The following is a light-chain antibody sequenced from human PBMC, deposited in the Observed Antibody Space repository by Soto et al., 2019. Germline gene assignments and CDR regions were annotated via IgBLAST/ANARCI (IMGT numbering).Light chain of an antibody. J-gene: IGKJ2*01. V-gene: IGKV3-20*01. Sequence: EIVLTQSPGTLSLSPGERATLSCRASQSISNRYLAWYQQKPGQTPRLLLYVASSRATGIPDRFSGGGSGTDFSLTISRLEPEDFAVYYCQQYGSSPYTFGQGTKLEIK. CDR2: VAS. CDR3: QQYGSSPYT. CDR1: QSISNRY.